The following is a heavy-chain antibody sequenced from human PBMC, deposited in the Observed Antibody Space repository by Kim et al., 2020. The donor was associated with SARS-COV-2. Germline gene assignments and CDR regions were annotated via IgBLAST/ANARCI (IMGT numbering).Heavy chain of an antibody. J-gene: IGHJ5*02. Sequence: ADSVRGRFTISRDNAKNSVFLHMNSLREEDTALYYCTRLGVSSVYNWFDPWGQGTLVTVSS. D-gene: IGHD3-10*01. CDR3: TRLGVSSVYNWFDP. V-gene: IGHV3-48*02.